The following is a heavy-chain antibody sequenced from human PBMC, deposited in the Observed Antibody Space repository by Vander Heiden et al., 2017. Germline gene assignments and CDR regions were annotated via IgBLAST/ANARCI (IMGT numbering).Heavy chain of an antibody. V-gene: IGHV4-34*01. Sequence: QVQLQLWGAGLLKPSETLSLTCAVYGGSFSGYYWSWIRQPPGKGLEWIGEINHSGRTNYNPSLKSRVTISVDTSKNQFSLKLSSVTAADTAVYYCARLSALTDCSGGSCYSYYYYGMDVWGQGTTVTVSS. CDR3: ARLSALTDCSGGSCYSYYYYGMDV. CDR2: INHSGRT. J-gene: IGHJ6*02. CDR1: GGSFSGYY. D-gene: IGHD2-15*01.